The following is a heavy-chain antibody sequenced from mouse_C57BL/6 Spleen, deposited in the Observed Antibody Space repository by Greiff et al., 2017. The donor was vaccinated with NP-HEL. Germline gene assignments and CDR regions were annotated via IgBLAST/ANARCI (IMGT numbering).Heavy chain of an antibody. CDR3: GNSLLEEGGDFAD. CDR2: INPNNGGT. Sequence: EVQLQQSGPELVKPGASVKISCKASGYTFTDYYMNWVKQSHGKSLEWIGDINPNNGGTSYNQKFKGKATLTVDKSSSTAYMELRSLTSEDSAVYYCGNSLLEEGGDFADWGQGTLVTVSA. D-gene: IGHD1-2*01. J-gene: IGHJ3*01. CDR1: GYTFTDYY. V-gene: IGHV1-26*01.